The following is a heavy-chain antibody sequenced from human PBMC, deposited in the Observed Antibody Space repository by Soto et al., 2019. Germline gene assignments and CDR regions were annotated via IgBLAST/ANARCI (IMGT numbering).Heavy chain of an antibody. CDR3: ARDDERLGHIGWYYYGMDV. V-gene: IGHV4-38-2*02. J-gene: IGHJ6*02. Sequence: SETLSLTCAVSGYSISSGYYWGWIRQPPGKGLEWIGSTYHNGSTYYNPSLKSRVTISVDTPKNQFSLKLSSETAADPAVYYCARDDERLGHIGWYYYGMDVWGQGTTVTVSS. D-gene: IGHD6-19*01. CDR1: GYSISSGYY. CDR2: TYHNGST.